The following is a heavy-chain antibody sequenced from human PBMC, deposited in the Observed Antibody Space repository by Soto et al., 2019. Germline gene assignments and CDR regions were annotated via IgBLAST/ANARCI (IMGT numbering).Heavy chain of an antibody. V-gene: IGHV6-1*01. D-gene: IGHD6-25*01. CDR1: GDSVSSNSAA. CDR2: TYYRSKWYN. Sequence: PSQTLSLTCAISGDSVSSNSAAWNRITQPPSRGLEWLGRTYYRSKWYNDYAVSVKSRITINPDTSKNQFSLQLNSVTPEDTAVYYCARDTSQRRGLYYYGMDVWGQGTTVTVSS. CDR3: ARDTSQRRGLYYYGMDV. J-gene: IGHJ6*02.